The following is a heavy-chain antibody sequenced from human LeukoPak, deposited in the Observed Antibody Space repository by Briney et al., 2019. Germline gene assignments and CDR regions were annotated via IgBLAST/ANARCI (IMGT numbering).Heavy chain of an antibody. J-gene: IGHJ6*03. CDR2: IYYSGST. Sequence: SETLSLTCAVYGGSISSHYWSWIRQPPGKGLEWIGYIYYSGSTNYNPSLKSRVTISVDTSKNQFSLKLSSVTAADTAVYYCASHNYDFWSGYADYYYYMDVWGKGTTVTVSS. V-gene: IGHV4-59*11. D-gene: IGHD3-3*01. CDR3: ASHNYDFWSGYADYYYYMDV. CDR1: GGSISSHY.